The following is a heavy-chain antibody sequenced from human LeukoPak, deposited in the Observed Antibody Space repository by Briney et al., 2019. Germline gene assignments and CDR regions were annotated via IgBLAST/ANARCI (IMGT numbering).Heavy chain of an antibody. J-gene: IGHJ4*02. CDR1: GFTFSTYG. CDR3: ARGSLFDGSYYDY. CDR2: IRYDGSNK. V-gene: IGHV3-30*02. Sequence: GGSLRLSCGASGFTFSTYGMHWVRQAPGKGLEWVAFIRYDGSNKYYADSVKGRFTISRDNSKNTLYLQMNSLRAEDTAVYYCARGSLFDGSYYDYWGQGTLVTVSS. D-gene: IGHD1-26*01.